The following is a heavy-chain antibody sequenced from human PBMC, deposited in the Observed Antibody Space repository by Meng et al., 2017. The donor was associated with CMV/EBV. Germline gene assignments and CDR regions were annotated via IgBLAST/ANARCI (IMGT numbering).Heavy chain of an antibody. D-gene: IGHD6-13*01. V-gene: IGHV1-69*05. CDR3: ARERAAAAHAFDI. Sequence: SVKVSCKASGGTFSGYAISWVRQAPGQGLEWMGGIIPIFGTANYAQKFQGRVTITTDESTSTAYMELSSLRSEDTAVYYCARERAAAAHAFDIWGQGTMVTVSS. CDR2: IIPIFGTA. CDR1: GGTFSGYA. J-gene: IGHJ3*02.